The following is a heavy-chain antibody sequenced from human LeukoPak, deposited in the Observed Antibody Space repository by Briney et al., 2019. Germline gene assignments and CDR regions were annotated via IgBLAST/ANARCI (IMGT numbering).Heavy chain of an antibody. J-gene: IGHJ6*02. CDR1: GGSCSGYY. Sequence: SETLSLTCAVYGGSCSGYYWSWIRQPPGKGLEWIGEINHSGSTNYNPSLKSRVTISVDTSKNQFSLKLSSVTAADTAVYYCARVRRRSSSDSIANYYYYGMDVWGQGTTVTVSS. V-gene: IGHV4-34*01. CDR3: ARVRRRSSSDSIANYYYYGMDV. D-gene: IGHD3-22*01. CDR2: INHSGST.